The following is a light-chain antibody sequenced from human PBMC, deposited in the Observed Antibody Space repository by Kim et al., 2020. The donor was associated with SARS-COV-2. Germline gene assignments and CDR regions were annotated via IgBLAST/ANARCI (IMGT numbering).Light chain of an antibody. V-gene: IGLV7-46*01. J-gene: IGLJ3*02. CDR1: TGAVTSGHY. CDR2: DTS. CDR3: LLSYSGARARV. Sequence: QAVVTQEPSLTVSPGGTVNLTCGSSTGAVTSGHYPYWFQQKPGQAPRTLIYDTSNKHSWTPARFSGSLLGGKAALTLSGAQPEDEAEYYCLLSYSGARARVFGGGTQLTVL.